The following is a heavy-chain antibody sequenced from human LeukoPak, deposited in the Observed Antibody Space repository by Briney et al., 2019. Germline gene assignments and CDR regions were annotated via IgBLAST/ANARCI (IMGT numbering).Heavy chain of an antibody. CDR1: GFTFSSYS. CDR3: ARGPTYYYGSGAFDI. CDR2: ISSSSSYI. Sequence: GGSLRLSCVASGFTFSSYSMNWVRQAPGKGLEWVSSISSSSSYIYYADSVKGRFTISRDSAKNSLYLQMNSLRAEDTAVYYCARGPTYYYGSGAFDIWGQGTMVTVSS. D-gene: IGHD3-10*01. J-gene: IGHJ3*02. V-gene: IGHV3-21*01.